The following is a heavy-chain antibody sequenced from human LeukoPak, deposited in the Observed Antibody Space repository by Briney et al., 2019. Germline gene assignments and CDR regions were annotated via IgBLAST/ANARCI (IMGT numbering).Heavy chain of an antibody. CDR2: ISYEGSNK. CDR1: GFTFSSYA. J-gene: IGHJ4*02. V-gene: IGHV3-30-3*01. D-gene: IGHD3-10*01. Sequence: QPGGSLRLSCAASGFTFSSYAMHWVRQAPGKGLEWVAVISYEGSNKYYADSVKGRFTISRDNSKNTLYLQMNSLRAEDTAVYYCARGGSGTYGSGSYSPFDYWGQGTLVTVSS. CDR3: ARGGSGTYGSGSYSPFDY.